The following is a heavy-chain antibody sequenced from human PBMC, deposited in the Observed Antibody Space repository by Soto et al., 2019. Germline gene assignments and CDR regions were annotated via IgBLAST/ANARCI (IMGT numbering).Heavy chain of an antibody. J-gene: IGHJ4*02. CDR1: GFTFSSYG. CDR2: IWYDGSNK. CDR3: ARDEKVSAYGPFEY. V-gene: IGHV3-33*01. Sequence: QVQLVESGGGVVQPGRSLRLSCAASGFTFSSYGMHWVRQAPGKGLEWVAVIWYDGSNKYYADSVKGRFTISRDNAKKTLYLQLVCLRAQDTAMYYCARDEKVSAYGPFEYWGKASLVTVSS. D-gene: IGHD4-17*01.